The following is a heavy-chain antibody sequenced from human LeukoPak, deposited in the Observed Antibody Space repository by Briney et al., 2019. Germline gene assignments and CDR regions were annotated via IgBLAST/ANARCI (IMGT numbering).Heavy chain of an antibody. CDR2: INTNTGNP. Sequence: ASVKVSCKASGYTFTSYAMNWVRQAPGQGLEWMGWINTNTGNPTYAQGFTGRFVFSLDTSVSTAYLQISSLKAEDTAVYYCAREKPLRFLEWLPLGDWGQGTLVTVSS. J-gene: IGHJ4*02. CDR3: AREKPLRFLEWLPLGD. V-gene: IGHV7-4-1*02. CDR1: GYTFTSYA. D-gene: IGHD3-3*01.